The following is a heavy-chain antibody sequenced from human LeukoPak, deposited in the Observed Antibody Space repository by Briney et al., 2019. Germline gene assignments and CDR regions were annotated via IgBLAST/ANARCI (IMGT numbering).Heavy chain of an antibody. Sequence: SETLSLTCTVSGGSISSSSYYWGWIRQPPGKGLEWIGSIYYSGSTYYNPSLKSRVTISVDTSKNQFSLKLSSVTAADTAVYYCARRGLVYDSSGSFDYWGQGTLVTISS. V-gene: IGHV4-39*01. CDR1: GGSISSSSYY. J-gene: IGHJ4*02. CDR2: IYYSGST. CDR3: ARRGLVYDSSGSFDY. D-gene: IGHD3-22*01.